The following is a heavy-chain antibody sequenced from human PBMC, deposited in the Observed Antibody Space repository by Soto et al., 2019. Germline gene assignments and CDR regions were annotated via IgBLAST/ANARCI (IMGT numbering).Heavy chain of an antibody. V-gene: IGHV5-51*01. CDR3: ARTVGYCRGGSCYSNYYYGMDV. D-gene: IGHD2-15*01. Sequence: GEALKISCKGSGYSFTSYWIGWVRQMPGKGLEWMGIIYPGDSDTRYSPSFQGHVTISADKSINTAYLQWSSLKASDTAMYYCARTVGYCRGGSCYSNYYYGMDVWGQGTTGTVSS. J-gene: IGHJ6*02. CDR1: GYSFTSYW. CDR2: IYPGDSDT.